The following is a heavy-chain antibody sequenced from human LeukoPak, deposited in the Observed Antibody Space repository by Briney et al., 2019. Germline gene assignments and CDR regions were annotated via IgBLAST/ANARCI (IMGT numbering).Heavy chain of an antibody. Sequence: ASVKVSCKASGYTFTGYYMHWVRQAPGQGLEWMGWINPNSGGTNYAQEFQGRVTMTRDTSISTAYMELSRLRSDDTAVYYCARGDEMIVVVIGGGYFDYWGQGTLVTVSS. J-gene: IGHJ4*02. V-gene: IGHV1-2*02. CDR1: GYTFTGYY. CDR3: ARGDEMIVVVIGGGYFDY. CDR2: INPNSGGT. D-gene: IGHD3-22*01.